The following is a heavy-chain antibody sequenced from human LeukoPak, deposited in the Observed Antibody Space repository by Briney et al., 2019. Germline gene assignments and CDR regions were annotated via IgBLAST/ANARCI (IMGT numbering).Heavy chain of an antibody. CDR1: GFTFSSYS. J-gene: IGHJ4*02. D-gene: IGHD1-14*01. CDR3: ARALGLPGAEYYFAY. V-gene: IGHV3-48*04. Sequence: GGSLRLSCAASGFTFSSYSMNWVRQAPGKGLEWVSYISSSSSTIYYADSVKGRFTISRDNAKNSLYLQMNSLRAEDTAVYYCARALGLPGAEYYFAYWAREPWSPSPQ. CDR2: ISSSSSTI.